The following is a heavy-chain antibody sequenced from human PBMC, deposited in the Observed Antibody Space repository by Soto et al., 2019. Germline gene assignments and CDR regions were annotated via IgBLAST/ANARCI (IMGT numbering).Heavy chain of an antibody. J-gene: IGHJ4*02. Sequence: QVQLVQSGAEVRKPGSSVTVSCKASGGTFSRHAISWVRQAPGQGLEWMGGIIPIFGTANHAQKFQGRVTIIADESTSTVYMELSSLRSEDTAIYYCARGWGYDSTDYYYAYWGQGTLVIVSS. CDR1: GGTFSRHA. CDR2: IIPIFGTA. V-gene: IGHV1-69*01. CDR3: ARGWGYDSTDYYYAY. D-gene: IGHD3-22*01.